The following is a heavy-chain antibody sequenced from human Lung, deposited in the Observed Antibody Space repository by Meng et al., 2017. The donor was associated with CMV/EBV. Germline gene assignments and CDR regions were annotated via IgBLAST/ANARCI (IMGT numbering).Heavy chain of an antibody. V-gene: IGHV5-51*01. D-gene: IGHD5-12*01. CDR3: ARQGGYAEGGSDY. J-gene: IGHJ4*02. CDR2: IYPGDSDT. Sequence: GESXKISXKGSGYSFTNYWIGWVRQMPGKGLEWMGIIYPGDSDTRYSPSFQGQVTISADKSINTAYLQWSSLKASDTAMYYCARQGGYAEGGSDYWGQGTLVTVSS. CDR1: GYSFTNYW.